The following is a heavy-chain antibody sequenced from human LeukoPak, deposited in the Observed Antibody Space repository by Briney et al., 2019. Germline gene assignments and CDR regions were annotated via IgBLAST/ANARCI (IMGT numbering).Heavy chain of an antibody. D-gene: IGHD6-13*01. V-gene: IGHV3-64*01. CDR3: AKGFSSSWYPTSDY. CDR1: AFTFSSYA. J-gene: IGHJ4*02. CDR2: ISGDGGNT. Sequence: GGSLRLSCAASAFTFSSYAMHWVRQAPGKGLEYVSAISGDGGNTFYANSVKGRFTISRDNAKNSLYLQMNSLRAEDTALYYCAKGFSSSWYPTSDYWGQGTLVTVSS.